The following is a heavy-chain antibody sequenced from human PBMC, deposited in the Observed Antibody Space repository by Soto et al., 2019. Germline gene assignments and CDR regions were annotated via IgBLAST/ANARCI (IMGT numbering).Heavy chain of an antibody. CDR2: FSSGGGGT. V-gene: IGHV3-23*01. D-gene: IGHD2-15*01. CDR1: GFTFSNYA. J-gene: IGHJ4*02. Sequence: EVQLLESGGGLLQPGGSLRLSCTASGFTFSNYAMSWVRQAPGKGLEWVSTFSSGGGGTYYADSVKGRFTISRDNSKNTLSLQINSLRAEHTAVYYCTKANRYCSGANCFTFDYWGLGTLVTVSS. CDR3: TKANRYCSGANCFTFDY.